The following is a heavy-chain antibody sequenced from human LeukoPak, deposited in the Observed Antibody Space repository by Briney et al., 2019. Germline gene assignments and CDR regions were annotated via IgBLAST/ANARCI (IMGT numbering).Heavy chain of an antibody. CDR3: ARGAIGGTDDY. D-gene: IGHD3-16*01. Sequence: SETLSLTCTVSGYSISSGYYWDWIRQPPGKGLEWIGTIYHTGSTYYNPSLNIRVTISVDTSKNQFSLKLSSVTAADTAVYYCARGAIGGTDDYWGQGTLVTVSS. V-gene: IGHV4-38-2*02. CDR2: IYHTGST. J-gene: IGHJ4*02. CDR1: GYSISSGYY.